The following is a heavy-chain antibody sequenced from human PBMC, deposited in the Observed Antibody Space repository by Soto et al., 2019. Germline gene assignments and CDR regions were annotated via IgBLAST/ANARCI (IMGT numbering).Heavy chain of an antibody. V-gene: IGHV4-59*01. CDR3: AREFPRNSGYWAHYYYMDV. CDR1: GGSISSYY. D-gene: IGHD3-22*01. Sequence: SETLSLTCTVSGGSISSYYWSWIRQPPGKGLEWIGYIYYSGSTNYNPSLKSRVTISVDTSKNQFSLKLSSVTAADTAVYYCAREFPRNSGYWAHYYYMDVWGKGTTVTLSS. CDR2: IYYSGST. J-gene: IGHJ6*03.